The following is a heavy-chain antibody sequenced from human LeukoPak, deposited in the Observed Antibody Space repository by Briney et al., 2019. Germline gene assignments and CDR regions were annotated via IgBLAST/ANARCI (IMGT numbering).Heavy chain of an antibody. V-gene: IGHV1-69*01. J-gene: IGHJ5*02. CDR3: ARGLRSGSHSRGFDP. CDR1: GGTFSSYA. D-gene: IGHD3-10*02. CDR2: IIPIFGTA. Sequence: SVKVSCKASGGTFSSYAISWVRQAPGQGLEWMEGIIPIFGTANYAQKFQGRVTITADESTSTAYMELSSLRSEDTAVYYCARGLRSGSHSRGFDPWGQGTLVTVSS.